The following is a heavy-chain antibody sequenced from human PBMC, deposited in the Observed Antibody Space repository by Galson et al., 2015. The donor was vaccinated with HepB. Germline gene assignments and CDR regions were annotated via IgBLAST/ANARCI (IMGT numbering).Heavy chain of an antibody. J-gene: IGHJ4*02. D-gene: IGHD2-2*01. CDR3: ARSHRSTSFGY. CDR1: GFTFDDYA. CDR2: ISWNSGSI. V-gene: IGHV3-9*01. Sequence: SLRLSCAASGFTFDDYAMHWVRQAPGKGLEWVSGISWNSGSIGYADSVKGRFTISRDNAKNSLYLQMNSLRAEDTALYYCARSHRSTSFGYWGQGTLVTVSS.